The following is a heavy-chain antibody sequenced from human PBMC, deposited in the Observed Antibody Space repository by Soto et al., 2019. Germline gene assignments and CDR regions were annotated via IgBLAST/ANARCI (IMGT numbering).Heavy chain of an antibody. V-gene: IGHV1-18*01. Sequence: QVQLVQSGDEVRKPGSSVKVSCKASGYIFVNYGIAWVRQAPGQGLEWMGWISPYGGNTHYASKVQGRLTMTSDTSTSTAYMDLGSLTPDDTAVYYCAMVDNYVTPTPQDVWGQGTPVTVSS. D-gene: IGHD3-16*01. CDR2: ISPYGGNT. CDR1: GYIFVNYG. CDR3: AMVDNYVTPTPQDV. J-gene: IGHJ6*02.